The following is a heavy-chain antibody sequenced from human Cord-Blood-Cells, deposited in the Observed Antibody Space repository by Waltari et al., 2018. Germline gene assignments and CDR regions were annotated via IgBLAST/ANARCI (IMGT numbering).Heavy chain of an antibody. CDR1: GGSISSSSYY. CDR2: IYYSGST. V-gene: IGHV4-39*07. CDR3: ARHPLYYDILTGVDY. Sequence: QLQLQESGPGLVKPSETLSLTCTVSGGSISSSSYYWGWIRQPPGKGLEWIGSIYYSGSTYYNRSLKSRVTISVDTSKNQFSLKLSSVTAADTAVYYCARHPLYYDILTGVDYWGQGTLVTVSS. D-gene: IGHD3-9*01. J-gene: IGHJ4*02.